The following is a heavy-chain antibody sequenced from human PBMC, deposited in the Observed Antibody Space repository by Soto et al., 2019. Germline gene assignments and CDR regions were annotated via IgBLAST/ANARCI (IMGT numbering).Heavy chain of an antibody. Sequence: HAQLVQSGAELRKPGSSVKVSCKASGGIFSNFAFSWVRQAPGQGLEWMGTIVPVYGAVYYAHQFQGRVTITADESTTTTYMEMSGLGSKDTAVYYCAKEGGGYPWCQGTLVTVSS. D-gene: IGHD2-15*01. V-gene: IGHV1-69*18. CDR1: GGIFSNFA. CDR2: IVPVYGAV. CDR3: AKEGGGYP. J-gene: IGHJ5*02.